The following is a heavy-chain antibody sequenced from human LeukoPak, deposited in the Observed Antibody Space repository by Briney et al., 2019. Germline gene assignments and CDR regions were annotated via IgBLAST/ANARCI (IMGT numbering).Heavy chain of an antibody. Sequence: SETLSLTCTVSGGSISSYYWSWIRQPPGKELEWIGYIYYSGSTDYNPSLTSRVTISMDTPKNQFSLKLSSVTAADTAVYYCARGRGGDYYYYYMDVWGKGTTVTVSS. CDR2: IYYSGST. V-gene: IGHV4-59*01. CDR3: ARGRGGDYYYYYMDV. D-gene: IGHD2-15*01. CDR1: GGSISSYY. J-gene: IGHJ6*03.